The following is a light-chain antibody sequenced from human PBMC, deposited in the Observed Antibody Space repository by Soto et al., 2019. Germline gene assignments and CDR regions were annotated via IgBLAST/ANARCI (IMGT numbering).Light chain of an antibody. Sequence: DIQMTQSPSTLSASVGDRVTITCRASQSISSWLAWYQQKPGKAPKLLIYKASSLESGVPSRFSGSGSGTEFTLTISSLQPDDFATYYCQQYNSYVLTFGGGPKVDIK. J-gene: IGKJ4*01. CDR2: KAS. CDR3: QQYNSYVLT. CDR1: QSISSW. V-gene: IGKV1-5*03.